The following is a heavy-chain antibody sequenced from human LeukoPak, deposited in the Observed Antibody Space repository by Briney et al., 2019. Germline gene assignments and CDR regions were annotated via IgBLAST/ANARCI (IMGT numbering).Heavy chain of an antibody. D-gene: IGHD3-9*01. CDR3: ARGRFDILTGYYLDY. CDR2: IYYSGST. Sequence: SETLSLTCTVSGGSITTYYWNWIRQPPGKGLEWIGYIYYSGSTNYNPSLKSRVTIPVDTSKNQFSLKLSSVTAADTAVYYCARGRFDILTGYYLDYWGQGILVTVSS. CDR1: GGSITTYY. V-gene: IGHV4-59*01. J-gene: IGHJ4*02.